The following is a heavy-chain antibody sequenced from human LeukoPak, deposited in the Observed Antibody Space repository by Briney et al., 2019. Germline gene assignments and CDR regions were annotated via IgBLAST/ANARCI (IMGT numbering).Heavy chain of an antibody. Sequence: PSETLSLTCTVSGGSISSYYWSWIRQPPGKGLGWIGYIYYSGGTNYNPSLKSRVTISVDTSKNQFSLKLSSVTAADTAVYYCARDQGDCSGGSCYVWFDPWGQGTLVTVSS. CDR2: IYYSGGT. J-gene: IGHJ5*02. CDR3: ARDQGDCSGGSCYVWFDP. V-gene: IGHV4-59*01. CDR1: GGSISSYY. D-gene: IGHD2-15*01.